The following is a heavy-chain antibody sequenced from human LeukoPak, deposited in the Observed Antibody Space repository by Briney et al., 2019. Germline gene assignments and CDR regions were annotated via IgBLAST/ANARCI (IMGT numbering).Heavy chain of an antibody. CDR1: GFTFSSYA. CDR2: INHSGST. J-gene: IGHJ4*02. CDR3: ARSGYYDYVWGSYRPTRFDY. D-gene: IGHD3-16*02. V-gene: IGHV4-34*01. Sequence: SCAASGFTFSSYAMSWVRQAPGKGLEWIGEINHSGSTNYNPSLKSRVTISVDTSKNQFSLKLSSVTAADTAVYYCARSGYYDYVWGSYRPTRFDYWGQGTLVTVSS.